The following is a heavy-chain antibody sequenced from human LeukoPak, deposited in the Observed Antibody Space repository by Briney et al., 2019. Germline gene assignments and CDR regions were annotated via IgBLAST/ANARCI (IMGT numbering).Heavy chain of an antibody. J-gene: IGHJ4*02. CDR3: ARGDYGGNYNYFDY. Sequence: SETLSLTCTVSGGSISSYYWSWIRQPAGKGLEWIGRIYTSGSTNYNPSHKSRVTMSVDTSKNQFSLKLSSVTAADTAVYYCARGDYGGNYNYFDYWGQGTPVTVSS. D-gene: IGHD4-23*01. V-gene: IGHV4-4*07. CDR1: GGSISSYY. CDR2: IYTSGST.